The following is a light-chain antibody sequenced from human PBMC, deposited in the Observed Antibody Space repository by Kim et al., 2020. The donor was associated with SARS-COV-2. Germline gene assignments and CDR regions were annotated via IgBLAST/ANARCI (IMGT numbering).Light chain of an antibody. CDR2: AAS. V-gene: IGKV1-9*01. CDR1: QGIISY. J-gene: IGKJ1*01. CDR3: QQLNSYPWT. Sequence: ATIADRVTITCRASQGIISYLAWYQQNPGKAPKLLIYAASTLQRGVPSRFSGSGSGTDFTLTISSLQPEDFATYYCQQLNSYPWTFGQGTKVDIK.